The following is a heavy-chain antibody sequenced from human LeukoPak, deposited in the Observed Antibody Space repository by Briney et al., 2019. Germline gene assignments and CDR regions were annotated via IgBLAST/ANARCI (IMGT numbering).Heavy chain of an antibody. CDR2: IKQGGSEK. D-gene: IGHD2-8*01. CDR1: GFTFSSYW. Sequence: PGGSLRLSCAASGFTFSSYWMSWVRQAPGKGLEWVANIKQGGSEKYYVDSVKGRFTISRDNAKNSLDLQMNSLRAEDTAVYYCARHGRSARAHWYFDLWGRGTLVTVSS. V-gene: IGHV3-7*01. CDR3: ARHGRSARAHWYFDL. J-gene: IGHJ2*01.